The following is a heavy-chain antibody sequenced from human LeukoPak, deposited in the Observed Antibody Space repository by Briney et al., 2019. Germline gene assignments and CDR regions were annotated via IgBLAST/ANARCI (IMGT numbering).Heavy chain of an antibody. V-gene: IGHV4-38-2*02. CDR1: GYSISSGYY. CDR3: ARGGSGWYNF. Sequence: SETLSLTCTVSGYSISSGYYWGWIRQPPGKGLEWIGSIYHSGSTYYNPSLKSRVTISLDTSKNQFSLKLSSVTAADTAVYYSARGGSGWYNFWGQGTLVTVSS. J-gene: IGHJ4*02. CDR2: IYHSGST. D-gene: IGHD6-19*01.